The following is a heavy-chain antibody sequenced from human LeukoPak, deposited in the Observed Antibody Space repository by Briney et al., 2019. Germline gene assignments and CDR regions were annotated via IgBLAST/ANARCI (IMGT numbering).Heavy chain of an antibody. CDR1: GFTFSRYG. CDR2: IWYDGSNK. Sequence: GGSLRLSCAASGFTFSRYGMHWVRQAPGKGLEWVAVIWYDGSNKYYADSVKGRFTISRDNPKNTLYLQMNSLRAEDTAVYYCARDCTNGVCYGTDFDYWGQGTLVTVSS. CDR3: ARDCTNGVCYGTDFDY. V-gene: IGHV3-33*01. J-gene: IGHJ4*02. D-gene: IGHD2-8*01.